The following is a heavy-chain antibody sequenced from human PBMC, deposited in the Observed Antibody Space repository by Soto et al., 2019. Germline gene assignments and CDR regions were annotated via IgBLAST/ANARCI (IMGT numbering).Heavy chain of an antibody. CDR3: ARVAWSGHMDV. J-gene: IGHJ6*02. CDR2: IYHSGST. Sequence: SETLSLTCAVSGGSISSGGYSWSWIRHPPGKGLEWIGYIYHSGSTYYNPSLKSRVTISVDRSKNQFSLKLSSVTAADTAVYYCARVAWSGHMDVWGQGTTVTVSS. D-gene: IGHD3-3*01. V-gene: IGHV4-30-2*01. CDR1: GGSISSGGYS.